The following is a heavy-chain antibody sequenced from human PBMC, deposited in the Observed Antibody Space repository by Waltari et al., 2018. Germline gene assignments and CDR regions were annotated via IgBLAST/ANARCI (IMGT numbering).Heavy chain of an antibody. CDR3: ARSMVRGLIIIGY. Sequence: QVQLPQWGAGLLKASETLSLTCAVSGGSFSGYYWCWIRQPPGKGLEWIGEINQTGNTNDNPSLKSRVTISVDTSKNQFSLKLSSVTAADTAVYYCARSMVRGLIIIGYWGQGTLVTVSS. J-gene: IGHJ4*02. CDR1: GGSFSGYY. CDR2: INQTGNT. V-gene: IGHV4-34*01. D-gene: IGHD3-10*01.